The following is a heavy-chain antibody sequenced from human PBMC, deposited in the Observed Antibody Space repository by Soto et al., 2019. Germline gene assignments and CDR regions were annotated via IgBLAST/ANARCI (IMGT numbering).Heavy chain of an antibody. D-gene: IGHD2-8*01. V-gene: IGHV1-18*01. CDR1: GYTFTSYG. Sequence: GASVKVSCKASGYTFTSYGISWVRQAPGQGLEWMGWISAYNGNTNYAQKLQGRVTMTTDTSTSTAYMELRSLRSDDTAVYYCARDATYCTNGVCHEEGGLSWGQGTLVTVSS. J-gene: IGHJ4*02. CDR2: ISAYNGNT. CDR3: ARDATYCTNGVCHEEGGLS.